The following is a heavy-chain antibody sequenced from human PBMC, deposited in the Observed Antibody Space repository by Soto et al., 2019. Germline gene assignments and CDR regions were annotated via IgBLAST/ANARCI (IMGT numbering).Heavy chain of an antibody. CDR1: GFTFSGKKY. CDR3: ATWLLREHAFDI. D-gene: IGHD2-15*01. J-gene: IGHJ3*02. V-gene: IGHV3-53*01. Sequence: DVQLVESGGGLIQPGGSLRLSCAASGFTFSGKKYLTWVRQAPGKGLEWVSALYSTDGTFYADSVKGRFTISIDNSKNTFYLQLNSLRPDDTAVYYCATWLLREHAFDIWGLGTMVTVSS. CDR2: LYSTDGT.